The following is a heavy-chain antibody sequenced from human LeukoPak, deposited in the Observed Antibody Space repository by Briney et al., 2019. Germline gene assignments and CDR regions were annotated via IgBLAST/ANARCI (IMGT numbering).Heavy chain of an antibody. J-gene: IGHJ4*02. Sequence: SETLSLTCAVYGGSFSGYYWSWIRQPPGKGLEWIGEINHSGSTNYNPSLKSRVTISVDTSKNQFSLKLSSVTAADTAVYYCARSASCSGGSCYGPINFYDYWGQGTLVTVSS. V-gene: IGHV4-34*01. CDR1: GGSFSGYY. CDR3: ARSASCSGGSCYGPINFYDY. D-gene: IGHD2-15*01. CDR2: INHSGST.